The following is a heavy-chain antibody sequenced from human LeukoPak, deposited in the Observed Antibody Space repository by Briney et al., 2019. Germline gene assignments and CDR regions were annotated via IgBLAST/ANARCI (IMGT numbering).Heavy chain of an antibody. CDR1: GFSLSGYW. CDR2: IGKDGSWI. V-gene: IGHV3-7*01. J-gene: IGHJ4*02. D-gene: IGHD2/OR15-2a*01. Sequence: GGSLRLSCTASGFSLSGYWMSWVRQAPGQGLEWVANIGKDGSWIHYADSVKGRFTISRDNAKNSLSLQMNSLRADDTAIYYCARDLDFYATDYWGQGTLVIVSS. CDR3: ARDLDFYATDY.